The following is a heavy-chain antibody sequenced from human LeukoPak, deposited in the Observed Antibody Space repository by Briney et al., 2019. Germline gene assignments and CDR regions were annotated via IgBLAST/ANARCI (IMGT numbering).Heavy chain of an antibody. V-gene: IGHV3-23*01. CDR2: IGGRGGST. CDR3: XXXXXA. Sequence: GGSLRLSCAASGFRFSDYTMTWVRQAPGKGPELGSAIGGRGGSTYYSHSLGGPFTISTDNSKDMLYLQMNSLKVQGTATYSXXXXXXAWXXGTKVTVS. J-gene: IGHJ4*01. CDR1: GFRFSDYT.